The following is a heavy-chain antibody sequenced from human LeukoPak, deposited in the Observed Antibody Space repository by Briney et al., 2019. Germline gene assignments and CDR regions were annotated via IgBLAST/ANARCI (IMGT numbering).Heavy chain of an antibody. Sequence: PGGSLRLSCAASGFTFSSYSMNWVRQPPGKGLEWIGSIYYSGSTYYNPSLKSRVTISGDTSKNQFSLKLSSVTAADTAVYYCASEYYDILTGYTPHDYWGQGTLVTVSS. J-gene: IGHJ4*02. V-gene: IGHV4-39*01. CDR1: GFTFSSYSMN. CDR3: ASEYYDILTGYTPHDY. D-gene: IGHD3-9*01. CDR2: IYYSGST.